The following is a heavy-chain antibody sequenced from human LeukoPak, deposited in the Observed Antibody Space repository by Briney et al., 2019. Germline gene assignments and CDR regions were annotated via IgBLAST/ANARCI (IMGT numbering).Heavy chain of an antibody. Sequence: GGSLRLSCAASELTVSSNCMTWVRQAPGKGLEWVSVIYSGGSTYYADSVKGRFTISRDNSKSTLYIQMSSLRAEDTAVYYCARAKPKNMVRGLIMRRESRYYFDYWGQGTLVTVSS. CDR3: ARAKPKNMVRGLIMRRESRYYFDY. V-gene: IGHV3-53*01. D-gene: IGHD3-10*01. J-gene: IGHJ4*02. CDR1: ELTVSSNC. CDR2: IYSGGST.